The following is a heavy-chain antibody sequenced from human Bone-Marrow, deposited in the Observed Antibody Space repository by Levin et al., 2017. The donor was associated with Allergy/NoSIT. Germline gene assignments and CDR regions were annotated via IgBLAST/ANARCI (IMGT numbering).Heavy chain of an antibody. D-gene: IGHD1-26*01. J-gene: IGHJ6*02. Sequence: GSLRLSCAASGFPFSSYAMHWVRQAPGKGLEWVTQISYNGNDKYYTDSVKGRFNISRDNSKNTLYLQMNSLRAEDTVLYYCVKSSGNYFYYYGMDVWGQGTTVTVSS. V-gene: IGHV3-30*03. CDR3: VKSSGNYFYYYGMDV. CDR2: ISYNGNDK. CDR1: GFPFSSYA.